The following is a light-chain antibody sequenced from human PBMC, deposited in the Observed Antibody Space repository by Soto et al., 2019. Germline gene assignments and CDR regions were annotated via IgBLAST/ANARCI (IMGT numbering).Light chain of an antibody. CDR3: SSYTSSSTYV. V-gene: IGLV2-14*01. J-gene: IGLJ1*01. CDR1: SSDVGGYNY. Sequence: QSALIQPASVSGSPGQSITISCTGTSSDVGGYNYVSWYQQHPGKAPKLMIYEVSNRPSGVSNRFSGSKSGNTASLTISGLQAEDEADYYCSSYTSSSTYVFGTGTKVTVL. CDR2: EVS.